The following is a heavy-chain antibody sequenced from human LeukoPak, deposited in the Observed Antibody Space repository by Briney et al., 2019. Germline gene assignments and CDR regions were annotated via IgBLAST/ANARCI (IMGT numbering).Heavy chain of an antibody. CDR1: GFTFSSYS. CDR2: ISSSSSTI. J-gene: IGHJ4*02. D-gene: IGHD3-10*01. CDR3: ASFWFGELTYYFDY. V-gene: IGHV3-48*01. Sequence: PGGSLRLSCAASGFTFSSYSMNWVRQAPGKGLEWVSYISSSSSTIYYADSVKGRFTISRDNAKNSLYLQMNSLRAEDTAVYYCASFWFGELTYYFDYWGQGTLVTVSS.